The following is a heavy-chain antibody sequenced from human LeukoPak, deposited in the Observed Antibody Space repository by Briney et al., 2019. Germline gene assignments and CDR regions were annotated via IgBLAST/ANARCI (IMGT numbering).Heavy chain of an antibody. J-gene: IGHJ4*02. V-gene: IGHV4-39*01. Sequence: SETLSLTCIVSDDSISGSHSWGWIRQPPGKGLEWIGSIYYSGSTYYNPSLKSRVTISVDTSKNQFSLKLSSVTAADTAVYYCARRDLSEFDYWGQGTLVTVSS. CDR3: ARRDLSEFDY. CDR2: IYYSGST. D-gene: IGHD2-21*01. CDR1: DDSISGSHS.